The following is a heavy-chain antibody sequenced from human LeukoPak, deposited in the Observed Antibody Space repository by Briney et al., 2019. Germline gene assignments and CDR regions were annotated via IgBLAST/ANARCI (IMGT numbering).Heavy chain of an antibody. J-gene: IGHJ3*02. Sequence: GGSLRLSCAASGFTFSNYAMTWVRQAPGKGLEWVSGISDSGGSTYYADSVKGRFTISRDNSKNTLYVQMNSLRAEDTAVYYCARDPDCSSISCYNAFDIWGQGTMVTVSS. V-gene: IGHV3-23*01. CDR3: ARDPDCSSISCYNAFDI. CDR2: ISDSGGST. CDR1: GFTFSNYA. D-gene: IGHD2-2*01.